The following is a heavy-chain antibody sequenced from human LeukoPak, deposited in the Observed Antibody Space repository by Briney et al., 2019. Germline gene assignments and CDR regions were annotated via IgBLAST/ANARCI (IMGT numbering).Heavy chain of an antibody. CDR1: GGTFSSYA. CDR3: ARDRYDSSGYFDY. J-gene: IGHJ4*02. CDR2: IIPIFGTA. Sequence: EAPVKVSCKASGGTFSSYAISWVRQAPGQGLEWMGGIIPIFGTANYAQKFQGRVTITTDESTSTAYMELSSLRSEDTAVYYCARDRYDSSGYFDYWGQGTLVTVSS. V-gene: IGHV1-69*05. D-gene: IGHD3-22*01.